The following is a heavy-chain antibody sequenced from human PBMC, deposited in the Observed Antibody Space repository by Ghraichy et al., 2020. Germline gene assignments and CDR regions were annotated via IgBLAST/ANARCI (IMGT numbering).Heavy chain of an antibody. Sequence: SGPTLVKPTETLTLTCTVSGFSLSNARMGVSWIRQPPGKALEWLAHIFSNDEKSYSTSLKSRLTISKDTSKSQVVLTMTNMDPVDTATYYCAWIGADSSSWYGWWFDPWGQGTLVTVSS. CDR1: GFSLSNARMG. CDR3: AWIGADSSSWYGWWFDP. V-gene: IGHV2-26*01. CDR2: IFSNDEK. D-gene: IGHD6-13*01. J-gene: IGHJ5*02.